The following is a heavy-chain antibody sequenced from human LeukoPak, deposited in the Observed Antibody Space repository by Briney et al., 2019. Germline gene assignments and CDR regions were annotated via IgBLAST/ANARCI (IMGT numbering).Heavy chain of an antibody. D-gene: IGHD1-26*01. V-gene: IGHV3-15*01. CDR2: IKTKTQGETT. Sequence: WIRQAPGKGLEWIGQIKTKTQGETTDYAAPVKGRFTISRDDSRNTLYLQMSSLKTEDTAVYYCTAGVGATAQDYWGQGTLVTVSS. CDR3: TAGVGATAQDY. J-gene: IGHJ4*02.